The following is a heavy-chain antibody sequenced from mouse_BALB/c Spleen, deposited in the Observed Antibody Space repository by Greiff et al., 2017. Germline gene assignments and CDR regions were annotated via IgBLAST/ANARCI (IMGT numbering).Heavy chain of an antibody. V-gene: IGHV5-9-4*01. CDR1: GFTFSSYA. CDR2: ISSGGSYT. CDR3: ARSYGYYAMDY. J-gene: IGHJ4*01. D-gene: IGHD1-1*01. Sequence: DVQLQESGGGLVKPGGSLKLSCAASGFTFSSYAMSWVRQSPEKRLEWVAEISSGGSYTYYPDTVTGRFTISRDNAKNTLYLEMSSLRSEDTAMYYCARSYGYYAMDYWGQGTSVTVSS.